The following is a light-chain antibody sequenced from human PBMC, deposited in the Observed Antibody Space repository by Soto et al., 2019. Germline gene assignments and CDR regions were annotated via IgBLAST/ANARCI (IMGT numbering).Light chain of an antibody. CDR3: QQHSQWPIT. J-gene: IGKJ3*01. Sequence: EIVVTQSPATLSVSPGERATLSCRASQSISNNLAWYQRKPGQAPRLLIYGASTRATGIPARFSGSGSGTEFTLTISCLKSEDFSVYYCQQHSQWPITFGPGTKVDFK. CDR1: QSISNN. CDR2: GAS. V-gene: IGKV3-15*01.